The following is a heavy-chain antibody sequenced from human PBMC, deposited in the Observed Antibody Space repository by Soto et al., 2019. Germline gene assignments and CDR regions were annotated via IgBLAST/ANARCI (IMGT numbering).Heavy chain of an antibody. CDR2: ISGSDGKT. D-gene: IGHD1-26*01. CDR3: ARWSFLDY. J-gene: IGHJ4*02. Sequence: EVQLLESGGGLVRPGGSLRLSCAASGFSFTSYALSWVRQAPGKGLEWVPTISGSDGKTYYADSVKGRFSISRDTSKTTLYLQMNSLRVEDTAVYYCARWSFLDYWGQGTRVTVS. V-gene: IGHV3-23*01. CDR1: GFSFTSYA.